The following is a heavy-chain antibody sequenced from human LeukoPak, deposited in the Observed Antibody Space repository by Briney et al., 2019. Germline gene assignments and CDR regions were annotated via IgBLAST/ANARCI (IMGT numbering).Heavy chain of an antibody. CDR3: ARALPYCSSTSCYISYYMDV. Sequence: AGGSLRLSCAASGLTFSSYSMNWVRQAPGKGLEWVSYISSSSSTIYYADSVKGRFTISRDNAKNSLYLQMNSLRAEDTAVYYCARALPYCSSTSCYISYYMDVRGKGTTVTVSS. J-gene: IGHJ6*03. D-gene: IGHD2-2*02. CDR1: GLTFSSYS. CDR2: ISSSSSTI. V-gene: IGHV3-48*04.